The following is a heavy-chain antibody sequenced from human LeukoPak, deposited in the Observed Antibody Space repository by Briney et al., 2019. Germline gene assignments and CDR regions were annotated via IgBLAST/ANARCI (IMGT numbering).Heavy chain of an antibody. J-gene: IGHJ6*03. CDR3: AKVGRVPAAPSGYYYYMDV. CDR2: ISGSGGST. CDR1: GFTFSSYG. Sequence: GGSLRLSCAASGFTFSSYGMSWVRQAPGKGLEWVSAISGSGGSTYYADSVKGRFTISRDNSKNTLYLQMNSLRAEDTAVYYCAKVGRVPAAPSGYYYYMDVWGKGTTVTISS. D-gene: IGHD2-2*01. V-gene: IGHV3-23*01.